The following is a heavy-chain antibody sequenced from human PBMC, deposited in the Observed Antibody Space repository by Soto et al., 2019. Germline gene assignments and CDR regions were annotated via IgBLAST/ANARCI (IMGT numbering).Heavy chain of an antibody. V-gene: IGHV4-39*01. D-gene: IGHD3-22*01. CDR1: GGSISSSSYY. CDR2: IYYSGST. CDR3: ARLSPLYYYDSSGWFDP. Sequence: SETLSLTCTVSGGSISSSSYYWGWIRQPPGKGLEWIGSIYYSGSTYYNPSLKSRVTISVDTSKNQFSLKLSSVTAADTAVYYCARLSPLYYYDSSGWFDPWGQGTLVTVSS. J-gene: IGHJ5*02.